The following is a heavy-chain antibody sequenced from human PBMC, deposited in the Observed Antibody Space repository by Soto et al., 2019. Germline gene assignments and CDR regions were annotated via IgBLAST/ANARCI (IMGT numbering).Heavy chain of an antibody. CDR3: AREQGGSHCSGGTCYPKGLGY. J-gene: IGHJ4*02. V-gene: IGHV3-33*01. CDR1: GFSFRTYG. CDR2: IWYDGSKE. D-gene: IGHD2-15*01. Sequence: QVQLVESGGGVVQPGRSLRLSCAASGFSFRTYGMHWVRQAPGKGLEWVAGIWYDGSKEYYADSVKGRFTISRDNSKNTLYLQMNSLTADDTAVYYCAREQGGSHCSGGTCYPKGLGYWGQGTLVTVSS.